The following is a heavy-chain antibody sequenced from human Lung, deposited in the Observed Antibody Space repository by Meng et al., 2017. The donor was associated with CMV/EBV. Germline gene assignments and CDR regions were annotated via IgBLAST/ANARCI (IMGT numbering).Heavy chain of an antibody. D-gene: IGHD1-26*01. J-gene: IGHJ6*02. CDR3: ARVVRVGASVLGV. CDR1: GYTFTSHN. Sequence: QVQLVQSGAEVKKPGASVKVSCKASGYTFTSHNIHWVRQAPGQRLEWMGWINVDNGNTKYSQRLQGRVTITRDTSASTAYMELRSLTSEDTAIYYCARVVRVGASVLGVWGQGTTVTVSS. CDR2: INVDNGNT. V-gene: IGHV1-3*01.